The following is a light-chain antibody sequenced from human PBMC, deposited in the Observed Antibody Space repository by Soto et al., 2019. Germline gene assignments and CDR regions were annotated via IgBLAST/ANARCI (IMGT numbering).Light chain of an antibody. V-gene: IGKV1-39*01. J-gene: IGKJ5*01. CDR1: QSISSY. CDR3: QQRSNWPIT. Sequence: HMTHSPSSLSACVGYIVTITCRASQSISSYLNWYQQKPGKAPKLLIYAASSLQSGVPSRFSGSGSGTDFTLTISSLEPEDFAVYYCQQRSNWPITFGQGTRLEIK. CDR2: AAS.